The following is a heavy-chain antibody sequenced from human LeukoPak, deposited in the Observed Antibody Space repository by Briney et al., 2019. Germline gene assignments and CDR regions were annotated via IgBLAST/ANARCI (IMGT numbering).Heavy chain of an antibody. Sequence: SETLSLTCSVSGGSISNYYWSWIRQPPGKGLEWIGSIYYSGSTYYNPSLKSRVTISVDTSKNQFSLKLSSVTAADTAVYYCASQGWLQLQPFDYWGQGTLVTVSS. D-gene: IGHD5-24*01. CDR2: IYYSGST. CDR3: ASQGWLQLQPFDY. CDR1: GGSISNYY. J-gene: IGHJ4*02. V-gene: IGHV4-59*01.